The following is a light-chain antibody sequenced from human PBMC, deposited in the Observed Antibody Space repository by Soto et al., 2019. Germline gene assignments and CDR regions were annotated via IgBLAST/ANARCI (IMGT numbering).Light chain of an antibody. CDR3: CSYAGSYTYV. CDR1: SSDVGSYNL. J-gene: IGLJ1*01. V-gene: IGLV2-11*01. CDR2: DVS. Sequence: QSVLTQPASVSGSPGQSITISCTGTSSDVGSYNLVSWYQQHPGKAPKFMIYDVSKRPSGVPDRFSGSKSGNTASLTISGLQAEDEADYYCCSYAGSYTYVFGTGTKLTVL.